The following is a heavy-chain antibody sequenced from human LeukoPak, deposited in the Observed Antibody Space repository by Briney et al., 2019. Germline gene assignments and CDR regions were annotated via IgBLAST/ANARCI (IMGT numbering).Heavy chain of an antibody. D-gene: IGHD4-17*01. CDR2: MYYSGST. CDR1: GGSFSDYY. CDR3: ARAGDYDRWFDP. Sequence: SETLSLTCAVYGGSFSDYYWSWIRQPPGKGLEWIGYMYYSGSTNYNPSLKSRVTISVDTSKNQFSLKLSSVTAADTAVYYCARAGDYDRWFDPWGQGTLVTVSS. V-gene: IGHV4-59*12. J-gene: IGHJ5*02.